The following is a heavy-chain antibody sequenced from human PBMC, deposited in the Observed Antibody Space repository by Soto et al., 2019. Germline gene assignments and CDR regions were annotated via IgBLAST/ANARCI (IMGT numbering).Heavy chain of an antibody. D-gene: IGHD2-2*01. CDR1: GGSISSYY. J-gene: IGHJ5*02. CDR3: ARQQYQLLSYNWCDP. Sequence: QVQLQESGPGLVKPSETLSLTCTVSGGSISSYYWSWIRQPPGKGLEWIGYIYYSGSTNYNPSLQSRVTLSVNTPTNQFSLKLSSVTAADTAVYYCARQQYQLLSYNWCDPWGQGTLVTVSS. V-gene: IGHV4-59*08. CDR2: IYYSGST.